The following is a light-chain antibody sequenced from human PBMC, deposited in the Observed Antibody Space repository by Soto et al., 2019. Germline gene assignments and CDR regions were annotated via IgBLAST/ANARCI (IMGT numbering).Light chain of an antibody. CDR1: QSVRSNY. CDR2: NSS. J-gene: IGKJ1*01. CDR3: QQYRAFPQS. Sequence: EIVLTQSPGTLSLSPGERATLSCRASQSVRSNYLAWYQQKPGQATRLLIYNSSTRATGIPDRFSGSGSGNAFPLTTSKREPEDLALYYFQQYRAFPQSLGKGTTGEIK. V-gene: IGKV3-20*01.